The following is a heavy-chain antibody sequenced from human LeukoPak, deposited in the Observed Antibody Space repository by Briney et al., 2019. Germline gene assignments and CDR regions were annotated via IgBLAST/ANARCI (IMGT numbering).Heavy chain of an antibody. CDR2: ISYDGSNK. CDR1: GYTFSSYA. Sequence: GGSLRLSCAASGYTFSSYAMHWVRQAPGKGLEWVAVISYDGSNKYYADSVKGRFTISRDNSKNTLDLQMNSLRAEDTAVYYCARDDYGMDVWGQGTTVTVSS. CDR3: ARDDYGMDV. V-gene: IGHV3-30*04. J-gene: IGHJ6*02.